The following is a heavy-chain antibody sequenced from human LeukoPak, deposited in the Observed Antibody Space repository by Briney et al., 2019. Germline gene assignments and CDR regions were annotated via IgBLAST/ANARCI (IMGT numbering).Heavy chain of an antibody. CDR3: ARSLPCYYDSSGYPNFDY. J-gene: IGHJ4*02. Sequence: ASVKVSCKASGYTFTSYYMHWVRQAPGQGLEWMGIINPSGGSTSYAQKFQGRVTMTRDTSTSTAYMELSSLRSEDTAVYYCARSLPCYYDSSGYPNFDYWGQGTLVTVSS. D-gene: IGHD3-22*01. CDR2: INPSGGST. CDR1: GYTFTSYY. V-gene: IGHV1-46*01.